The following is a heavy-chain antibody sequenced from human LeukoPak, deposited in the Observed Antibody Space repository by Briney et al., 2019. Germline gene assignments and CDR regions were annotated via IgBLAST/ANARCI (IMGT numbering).Heavy chain of an antibody. J-gene: IGHJ4*02. V-gene: IGHV3-23*01. CDR3: AKDERVYGTNAGTLLDY. CDR1: GLTFSSYG. D-gene: IGHD4/OR15-4a*01. CDR2: ISGSGGTT. Sequence: GGTLRLSCAASGLTFSSYGMSWVRQAPGKGLEWVSGISGSGGTTYYADSVKGRFAISRDDSKNTLYLEMNSLRPEDTALYYCAKDERVYGTNAGTLLDYWGQGTLVGVSS.